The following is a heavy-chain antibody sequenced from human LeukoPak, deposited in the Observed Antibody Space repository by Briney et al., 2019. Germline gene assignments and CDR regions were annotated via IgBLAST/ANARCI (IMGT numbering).Heavy chain of an antibody. D-gene: IGHD1-1*01. V-gene: IGHV3-33*01. CDR2: INYDGSNR. CDR3: ARRGGTRQFYFDY. J-gene: IGHJ4*02. CDR1: GFSLSNYG. Sequence: GGSLRLSCAASGFSLSNYGLHWVRQGPGKGLEWLAVINYDGSNRYYADSVKGRFTISKDSSENTLYLQMNRLRADDTAIYYCARRGGTRQFYFDYWGQGTLATVSS.